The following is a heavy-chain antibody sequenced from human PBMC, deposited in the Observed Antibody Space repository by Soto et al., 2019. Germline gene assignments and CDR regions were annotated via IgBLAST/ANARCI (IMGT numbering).Heavy chain of an antibody. Sequence: QVQLVESGGGLVKPGGSLRLSCAASGFSFSDSYMSWIRQAPGKGLEWVSYISSSGTYTYYADSVKGRFTISRENARDSLYLQINSLRAEDTAVYYCTKDHNPPYYHGSGPYYGMAVWGQETTVTVSS. V-gene: IGHV3-11*05. CDR1: GFSFSDSY. CDR2: ISSSGTYT. J-gene: IGHJ6*02. D-gene: IGHD3-10*01. CDR3: TKDHNPPYYHGSGPYYGMAV.